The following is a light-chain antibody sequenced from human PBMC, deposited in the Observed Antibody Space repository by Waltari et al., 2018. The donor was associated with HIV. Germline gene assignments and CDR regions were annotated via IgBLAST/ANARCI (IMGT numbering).Light chain of an antibody. CDR2: DAS. CDR3: QQRTNSRT. V-gene: IGKV3-11*01. J-gene: IGKJ1*01. Sequence: EIVLTKSPATLSLSPGERATLSCSASQSVSSYLAWYQQKPGQAPRLLIYDASNRATGIPARFSGSGSGTDFTLTISSLEPEDFAVYYCQQRTNSRTFGQGTKVEIK. CDR1: QSVSSY.